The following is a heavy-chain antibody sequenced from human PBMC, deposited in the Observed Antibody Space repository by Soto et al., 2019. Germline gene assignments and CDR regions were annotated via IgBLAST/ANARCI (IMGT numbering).Heavy chain of an antibody. D-gene: IGHD2-21*02. V-gene: IGHV4-59*01. CDR3: ARDLWGYCGTDCYPLDV. J-gene: IGHJ6*02. Sequence: QVQLQESGPGLVKPSETLSLTCTVSGGTISRYYWSWIRQPPGKGLEWIGYMYNTGSTVYNPSFKGLATLSLDTSKNQFSMKLNSVTAADTAVYYCARDLWGYCGTDCYPLDVWGQGTTVTVSS. CDR2: MYNTGST. CDR1: GGTISRYY.